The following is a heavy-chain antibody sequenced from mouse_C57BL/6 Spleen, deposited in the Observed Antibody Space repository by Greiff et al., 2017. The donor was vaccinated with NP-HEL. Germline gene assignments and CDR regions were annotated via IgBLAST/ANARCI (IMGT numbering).Heavy chain of an antibody. CDR3: TRGVGQTFAY. CDR1: GFTFSSYA. CDR2: ISSGGDYI. V-gene: IGHV5-9-1*02. J-gene: IGHJ3*01. D-gene: IGHD3-3*01. Sequence: EVQGVESGEGLVKPGGSLKLSCAASGFTFSSYAMSWVRQTPEKRLEWVAYISSGGDYIYYADTVKGRFTISRDNARNTLYLQMSSLKSEDTAMYYCTRGVGQTFAYWGQGTLVTVSA.